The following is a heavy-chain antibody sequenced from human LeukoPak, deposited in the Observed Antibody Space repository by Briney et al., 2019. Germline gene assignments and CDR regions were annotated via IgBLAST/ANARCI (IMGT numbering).Heavy chain of an antibody. CDR3: AGVLLSGEYYYYYGMDV. Sequence: KTSETLSLTCTVSGGSISSGSYYWSWIRQPAGKGLEWIGRIYTSGSTNYNPSLKSRVTISVDTSKNQFSLKLSSVTAADTAVYYCAGVLLSGEYYYYYGMDVWGQGTTVTVSS. J-gene: IGHJ6*02. CDR2: IYTSGST. D-gene: IGHD2-2*01. CDR1: GGSISSGSYY. V-gene: IGHV4-61*02.